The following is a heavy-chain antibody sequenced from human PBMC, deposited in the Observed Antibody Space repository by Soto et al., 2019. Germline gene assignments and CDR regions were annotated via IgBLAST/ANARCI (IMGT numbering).Heavy chain of an antibody. CDR3: ARAPITMGLRGGVDY. V-gene: IGHV1-69*02. D-gene: IGHD3-10*01. CDR2: IIPILGIA. CDR1: GGTFSSYT. J-gene: IGHJ4*02. Sequence: QVQLVQSGAAVKKPGSSVKVSCKASGGTFSSYTISWVRQAPGQGLEWMGRIIPILGIANYAQKFQGRVTITADKSTSTAYMELSSLRSEDTAVYYCARAPITMGLRGGVDYWGQGTLVTVSS.